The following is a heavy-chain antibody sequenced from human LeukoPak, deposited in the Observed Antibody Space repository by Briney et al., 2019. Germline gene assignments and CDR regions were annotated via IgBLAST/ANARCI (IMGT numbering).Heavy chain of an antibody. V-gene: IGHV3-23*01. D-gene: IGHD3-22*01. Sequence: GGSLRLSCAASGFTFSNYAMSWVRQAPGKGLEWVSAISGSGGSTYYADSVKGRFTISRDNSKNTLYLQMNSLRAEDTAVYYCAKNYYDSSGYYYSFDYWGQGTLVTVSS. CDR1: GFTFSNYA. CDR2: ISGSGGST. CDR3: AKNYYDSSGYYYSFDY. J-gene: IGHJ4*02.